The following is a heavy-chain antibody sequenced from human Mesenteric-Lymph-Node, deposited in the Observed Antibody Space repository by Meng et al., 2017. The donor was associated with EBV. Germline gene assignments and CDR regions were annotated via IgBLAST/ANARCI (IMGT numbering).Heavy chain of an antibody. CDR2: INHSGST. CDR3: ARVDSSGPWHFDY. V-gene: IGHV4-34*01. Sequence: QVQLQEGGAGLLKPSETLSLTCAGYGGSFSGYYWSWIRQPPGKGLEWIGEINHSGSTNYNPSLKSRVTISVDKSKNQFSLKLNSVTAADTAVYYCARVDSSGPWHFDYWGQGTLVTVSS. J-gene: IGHJ4*02. CDR1: GGSFSGYY. D-gene: IGHD3-22*01.